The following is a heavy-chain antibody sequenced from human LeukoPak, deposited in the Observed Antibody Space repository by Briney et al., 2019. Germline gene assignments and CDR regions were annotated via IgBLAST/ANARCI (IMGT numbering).Heavy chain of an antibody. CDR2: INPSGGST. J-gene: IGHJ5*02. CDR1: GYTFTSYY. V-gene: IGHV1-46*01. Sequence: ASVKVSCKASGYTFTSYYMHWVRQAPGQGLEWMGIINPSGGSTSYAQKFQGRVTMTRDTSTSTVYMELSSLRSEDTAVYYCAGVVPSRGVIINNWFDPWGQGTLVTVSS. D-gene: IGHD3-10*01. CDR3: AGVVPSRGVIINNWFDP.